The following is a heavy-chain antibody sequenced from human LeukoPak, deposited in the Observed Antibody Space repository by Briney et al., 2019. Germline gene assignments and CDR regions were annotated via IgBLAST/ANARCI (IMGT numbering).Heavy chain of an antibody. Sequence: GGSLRLSCAASGFTFSSYAMHWVRQAPGKGLEWVAVISYDGSNKYYADSVKGRFTISRDNAKNSLYLQMNSLRAEDTALYYCAIEYSSSSPPGYWGQGTLVTVSS. CDR2: ISYDGSNK. J-gene: IGHJ4*02. CDR1: GFTFSSYA. V-gene: IGHV3-30*07. D-gene: IGHD6-6*01. CDR3: AIEYSSSSPPGY.